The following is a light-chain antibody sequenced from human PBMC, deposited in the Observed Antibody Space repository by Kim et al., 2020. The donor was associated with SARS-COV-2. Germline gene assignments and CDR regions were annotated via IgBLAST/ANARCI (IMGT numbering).Light chain of an antibody. CDR1: QSVSTK. CDR3: QQYNNWPIT. CDR2: GAA. V-gene: IGKV3D-15*01. J-gene: IGKJ4*01. Sequence: EIVMTQSPATVSVSPGERATLSCRASQSVSTKLAWYRQEPGQTPRLLIYGAATRATDIPARFSGSGSGTEFTLTISSLQSEDFAVYYCQQYNNWPITFGGGTKLEI.